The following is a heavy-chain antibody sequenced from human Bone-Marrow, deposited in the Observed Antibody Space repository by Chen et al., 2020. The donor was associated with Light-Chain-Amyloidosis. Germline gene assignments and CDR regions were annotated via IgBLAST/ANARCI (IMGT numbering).Heavy chain of an antibody. J-gene: IGHJ5*02. V-gene: IGHV4-34*01. D-gene: IGHD5-12*01. CDR1: GGSLSDCC. CDR3: ARYEPHFSDSIISGYTA. Sequence: QVQLQQWGAGLLKPSETLSLTCAVDGGSLSDCCWSWIRQPPGKGLEWIGIINQSGRTNYNPSLKSRTTISVDKSKNQFSLRMISVTAADTAVYYCARYEPHFSDSIISGYTAWGQGTSVTVSS. CDR2: INQSGRT.